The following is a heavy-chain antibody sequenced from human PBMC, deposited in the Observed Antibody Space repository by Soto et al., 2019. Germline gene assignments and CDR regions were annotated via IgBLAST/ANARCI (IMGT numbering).Heavy chain of an antibody. Sequence: PSETLSLTCTVSGTSIKNSNYFLGWIRQPPGKGLEFFGSVYSTGGTYYNPSLKNRITVSAHTSQNQFSLRLNSVTAADSAVYYCGRATEAAPEHSDFDVWGQGTLVTVSS. CDR2: VYSTGGT. J-gene: IGHJ4*02. CDR3: GRATEAAPEHSDFDV. CDR1: GTSIKNSNYF. V-gene: IGHV4-39*02. D-gene: IGHD2-15*01.